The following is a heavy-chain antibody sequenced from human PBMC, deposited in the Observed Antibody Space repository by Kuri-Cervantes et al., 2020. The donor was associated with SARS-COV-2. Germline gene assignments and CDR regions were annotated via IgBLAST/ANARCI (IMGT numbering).Heavy chain of an antibody. D-gene: IGHD1-1*01. CDR2: IYHSGST. CDR3: ARVVTTGRGHWHFDL. Sequence: GSLRLSCTVSGGSISSYYWSWIRQPPGKGLEWIGYIYHSGSTNYNPSLKSRVTISVDTSKNQFSLRLTSVTAADTAVYFCARVVTTGRGHWHFDLWGRGTAVTVSS. CDR1: GGSISSYY. J-gene: IGHJ2*01. V-gene: IGHV4-59*01.